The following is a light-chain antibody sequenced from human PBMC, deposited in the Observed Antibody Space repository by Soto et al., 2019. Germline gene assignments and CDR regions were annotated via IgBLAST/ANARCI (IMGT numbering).Light chain of an antibody. CDR3: SSYTSSNTGV. J-gene: IGLJ7*01. CDR1: SSDVGGYDY. V-gene: IGLV2-14*03. CDR2: DVS. Sequence: QSALTQPASVSGSPGQSITISCTGTSSDVGGYDYVSWYQHHPGKAPKLMIYDVSNRPSGVSNRFSGSKSGNTASLTISGLQAEDEADHYCSSYTSSNTGVFGGGTQLTVL.